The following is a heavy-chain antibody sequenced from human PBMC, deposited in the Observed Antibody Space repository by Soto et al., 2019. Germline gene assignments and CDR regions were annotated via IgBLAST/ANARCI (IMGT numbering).Heavy chain of an antibody. CDR1: GFTFSDDY. V-gene: IGHV3-11*01. D-gene: IGHD3-3*01. J-gene: IGHJ6*02. Sequence: GGSLRLSCAASGFTFSDDYMSWIRQAPGKGLEWVSYISSSGSTIYYADSVKGRFTISRDNAKNSLYLKMNSLRAEDTAVYYCARETGWSGYYHYGMDVWGQGTTVTVSS. CDR3: ARETGWSGYYHYGMDV. CDR2: ISSSGSTI.